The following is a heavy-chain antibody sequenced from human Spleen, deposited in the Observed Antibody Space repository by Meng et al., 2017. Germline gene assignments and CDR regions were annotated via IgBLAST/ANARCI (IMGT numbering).Heavy chain of an antibody. J-gene: IGHJ4*02. Sequence: QVQLHTWGAGLMKLSEPLSLPCVVPGGSFLDSYWCWIRRHPGTGRGGIGEINHSGSTNYTPSLESGATISVDTSQNNLSLKLSSVTAADSAVYYCARGPTTMAHDFDYWGQGTLVTVSS. V-gene: IGHV4-34*01. CDR3: ARGPTTMAHDFDY. D-gene: IGHD4-11*01. CDR1: GGSFLDSY. CDR2: INHSGST.